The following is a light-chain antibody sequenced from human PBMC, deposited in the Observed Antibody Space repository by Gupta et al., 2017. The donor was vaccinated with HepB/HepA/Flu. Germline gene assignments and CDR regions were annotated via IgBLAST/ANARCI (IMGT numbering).Light chain of an antibody. V-gene: IGKV1-5*03. CDR2: KTS. CDR1: RHIYSW. J-gene: IGKJ1*01. CDR3: QQYSIYWT. Sequence: DIQMTQSPSTLSASVGDRVTITCRASRHIYSWLAWYQQKPGKPPKLLIYKTSTLHGGVPSRFGGSGSGTEFTLTISSLQPDDSATYYCQQYSIYWTFGHGTKVEV.